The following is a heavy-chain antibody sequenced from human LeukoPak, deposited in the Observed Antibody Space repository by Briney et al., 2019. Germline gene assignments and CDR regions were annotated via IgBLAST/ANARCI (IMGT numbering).Heavy chain of an antibody. CDR3: ARTYYYGSGSYHPAFDI. Sequence: TSETLSLTCTVSGYSISSGYYWGWIRQPPGKGLEWIGSIYHSGSTYYNPSLKSRVTISVDTSKNKFSLKLSSVTAADTAVYYCARTYYYGSGSYHPAFDIWGQGTMVTVSS. V-gene: IGHV4-38-2*02. D-gene: IGHD3-10*01. CDR2: IYHSGST. CDR1: GYSISSGYY. J-gene: IGHJ3*02.